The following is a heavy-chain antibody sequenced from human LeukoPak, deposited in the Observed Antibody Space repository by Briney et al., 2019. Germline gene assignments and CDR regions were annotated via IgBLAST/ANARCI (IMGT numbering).Heavy chain of an antibody. CDR2: ISYDGSNK. Sequence: GGSLRLSCAASGFTFSSYGMHWVRQAPGKGLEWVAVISYDGSNKYYADSVKGRFTISRDNSKNTLYLQMNSLRAEDTAVYYCAKDRALMITFGGVIEDRYFDYWGQGTLVTVSS. V-gene: IGHV3-30*18. CDR3: AKDRALMITFGGVIEDRYFDY. J-gene: IGHJ4*02. CDR1: GFTFSSYG. D-gene: IGHD3-16*02.